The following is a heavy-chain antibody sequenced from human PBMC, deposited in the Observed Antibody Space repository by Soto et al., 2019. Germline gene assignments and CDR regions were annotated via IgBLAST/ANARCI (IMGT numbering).Heavy chain of an antibody. V-gene: IGHV4-31*03. D-gene: IGHD6-19*01. CDR3: ARIIAVAATVYFDY. CDR1: GGSISSGGYY. J-gene: IGHJ4*02. Sequence: SETLSLTCTVSGGSISSGGYYWSWIRQHPGKGLEWIGYIYYSGSTYYNPSLKSRVTISVDTSKNQFSLKLSSVTAADTAVYYCARIIAVAATVYFDYWGQGTLVTVSS. CDR2: IYYSGST.